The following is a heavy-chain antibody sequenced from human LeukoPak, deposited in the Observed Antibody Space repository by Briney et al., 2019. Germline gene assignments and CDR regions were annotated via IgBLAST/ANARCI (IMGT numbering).Heavy chain of an antibody. Sequence: QSGGSLRLSCAASGFTFSSYGMHWVRQAPGKGLEWVAVISYDGSNKYYADSVKGRFTISRDNSKNTLYLQMNSLRAEDTAVYYCAKDRTIWFGELLRDMWGQGTLVTVSS. CDR3: AKDRTIWFGELLRDM. J-gene: IGHJ4*02. V-gene: IGHV3-30*18. D-gene: IGHD3-10*01. CDR1: GFTFSSYG. CDR2: ISYDGSNK.